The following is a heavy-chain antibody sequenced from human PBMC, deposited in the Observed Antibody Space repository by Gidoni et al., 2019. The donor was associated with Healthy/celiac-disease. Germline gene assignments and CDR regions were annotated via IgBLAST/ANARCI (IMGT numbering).Heavy chain of an antibody. D-gene: IGHD1-26*01. V-gene: IGHV3-7*03. CDR3: ARNPTYSGSYYFGAFDI. Sequence: EVQLVESGGGLVQPGGSLRLSCAASGFTFSGYWMSWVRQAPGKGLEWVANIKQDGSEKYYVDSVKGRFTISRDNAKNSLYLQMNSLRAEDTAVYYCARNPTYSGSYYFGAFDIWGQGTMVTVSS. CDR1: GFTFSGYW. CDR2: IKQDGSEK. J-gene: IGHJ3*02.